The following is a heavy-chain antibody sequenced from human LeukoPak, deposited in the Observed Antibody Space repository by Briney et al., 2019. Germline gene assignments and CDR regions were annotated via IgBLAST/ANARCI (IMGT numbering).Heavy chain of an antibody. CDR3: ARCNWNYVGYYYYYMDV. V-gene: IGHV4-39*07. Sequence: SETLSLTCTVSGGSISSSSYYWGWIRQPPGKGLEWIGSIYYSGSTNYNPSLKSRVTISVDTSKNQFSLKLSSVTAADTAVYYCARCNWNYVGYYYYYMDVWGKGTTVTVSS. CDR2: IYYSGST. CDR1: GGSISSSSYY. J-gene: IGHJ6*03. D-gene: IGHD1-7*01.